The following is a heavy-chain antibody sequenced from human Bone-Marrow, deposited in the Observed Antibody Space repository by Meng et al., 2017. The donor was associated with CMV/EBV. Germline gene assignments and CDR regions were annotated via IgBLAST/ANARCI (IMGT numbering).Heavy chain of an antibody. CDR1: GFTFSTYG. CDR2: IWYDGSNK. D-gene: IGHD6-6*01. CDR3: AKDTGFLEYSNTPYYFDY. V-gene: IGHV3-33*06. Sequence: GESLKISCAASGFTFSTYGMHWVRQAPGKGLEWVAVIWYDGSNKYYADSVKGRFTISRDNSKNTLYLQMNSLRAEDTAVYYCAKDTGFLEYSNTPYYFDYWGQGTLVTVS. J-gene: IGHJ4*02.